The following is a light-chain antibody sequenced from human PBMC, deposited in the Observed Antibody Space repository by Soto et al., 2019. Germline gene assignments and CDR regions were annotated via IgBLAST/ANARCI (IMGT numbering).Light chain of an antibody. CDR1: QSVSSY. CDR3: QQRSNWPPFT. V-gene: IGKV3-11*01. Sequence: EIVLTQSPATLSLSPGERATLSCRASQSVSSYLAWYQQKPGQAPRLLIYDASNRATGIPARFSGSGSVTDFTLTISSLEPEDFEVYYCQQRSNWPPFTFGPGIKVDIK. CDR2: DAS. J-gene: IGKJ3*01.